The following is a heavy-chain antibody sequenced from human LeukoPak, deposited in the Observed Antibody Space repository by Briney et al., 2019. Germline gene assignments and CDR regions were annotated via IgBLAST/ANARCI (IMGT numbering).Heavy chain of an antibody. CDR1: GFTFSSYG. CDR3: ARDRTGGGGDLDY. Sequence: PGGSLRLSCAASGFTFSSYGMHWVRQAPGKGLERVAVISYDGSNKYYADSVKGRFTISRDNSKNTLYLQMNSLRAEDTAVYYCARDRTGGGGDLDYWGQGTLVTVSS. J-gene: IGHJ4*02. D-gene: IGHD3-16*01. V-gene: IGHV3-30*19. CDR2: ISYDGSNK.